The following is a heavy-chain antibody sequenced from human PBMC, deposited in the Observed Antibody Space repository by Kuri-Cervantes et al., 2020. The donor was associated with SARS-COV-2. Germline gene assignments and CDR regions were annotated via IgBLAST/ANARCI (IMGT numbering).Heavy chain of an antibody. CDR3: ARDLDDFWSGYPLDY. CDR2: ISGSGGST. Sequence: GGSLRLSCAASGFTFSSYAMSWVRQAPGKGLEWVSAISGSGGSTYYADSVKGRFTISRDNAKNSLYLQMNSLRAEDTAVYYCARDLDDFWSGYPLDYWGQGTLVTVSS. J-gene: IGHJ4*02. D-gene: IGHD3-3*01. CDR1: GFTFSSYA. V-gene: IGHV3-23*01.